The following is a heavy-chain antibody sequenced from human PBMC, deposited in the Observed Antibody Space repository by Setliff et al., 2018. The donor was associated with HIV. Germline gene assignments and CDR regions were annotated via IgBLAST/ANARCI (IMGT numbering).Heavy chain of an antibody. CDR1: GGSFSGYY. V-gene: IGHV4-34*01. Sequence: SETLSLTCAVYGGSFSGYYWSWIRQPPGKGLEWIGEINHSGGTKYNPSLKSLVTISKGTSKNQFSLRLSSVTAADTAVYYCARGFRSGRIFGIDYWGQGTLVTVSA. D-gene: IGHD3-3*01. CDR3: ARGFRSGRIFGIDY. J-gene: IGHJ4*02. CDR2: INHSGGT.